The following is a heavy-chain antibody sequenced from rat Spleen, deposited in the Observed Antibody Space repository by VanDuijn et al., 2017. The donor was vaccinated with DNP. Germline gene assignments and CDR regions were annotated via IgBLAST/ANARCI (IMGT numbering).Heavy chain of an antibody. J-gene: IGHJ2*01. CDR2: ISSWGST. Sequence: QVQLKESGPGLVQPSQTLSLTCTVSGFSLTSYGVSWVRQPPGKGREWIAAISSWGSTYYNSALKSRLSISRDTSKSQVFLKMNSLQTEDTAIYFCTRAYGYNSIFDYWGQGVMVTVSS. CDR1: GFSLTSYG. D-gene: IGHD1-9*01. CDR3: TRAYGYNSIFDY. V-gene: IGHV2S12*01.